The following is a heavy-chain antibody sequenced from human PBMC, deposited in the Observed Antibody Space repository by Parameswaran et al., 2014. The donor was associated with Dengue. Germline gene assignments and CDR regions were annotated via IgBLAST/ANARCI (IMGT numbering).Heavy chain of an antibody. Sequence: RWIRQPPGKGLEWIGYIYYSGSTYYNPSLKSRVTISVDTSKNQFSLKLSSVTAADTAVYYCARDYCSGGSCYSGVLDYWGQGTLVTVSS. J-gene: IGHJ4*02. CDR2: IYYSGST. D-gene: IGHD2-15*01. V-gene: IGHV4-31*02. CDR3: ARDYCSGGSCYSGVLDY.